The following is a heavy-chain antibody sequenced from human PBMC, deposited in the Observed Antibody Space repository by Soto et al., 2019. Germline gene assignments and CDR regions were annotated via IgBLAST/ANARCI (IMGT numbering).Heavy chain of an antibody. V-gene: IGHV1-69*13. D-gene: IGHD5-18*01. Sequence: GASVKVSCKASGGSFTYTLSWVRQAPGQGLEWMGGIIPIFGTANYAQKFQGRVTITADESTKTAYMELSTLRSEDTAVYYCARLHSHGTYGMDVWGQGTKVTVS. CDR3: ARLHSHGTYGMDV. J-gene: IGHJ6*02. CDR2: IIPIFGTA. CDR1: GGSFTYT.